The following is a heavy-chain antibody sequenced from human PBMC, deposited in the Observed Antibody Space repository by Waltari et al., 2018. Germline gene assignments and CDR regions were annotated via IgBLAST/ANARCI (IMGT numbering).Heavy chain of an antibody. CDR1: GFTFSSYE. Sequence: EVQLVESGGGLVQPGGSLRLSCAASGFTFSSYEMNWVRQAPGKGLEWVSSISSSSSYIYYADSVKGRFTISRDNAKNSLYLQMNSLRAEDTAVYYCASTDTAMGKVDYWGQGTLVTVSS. CDR3: ASTDTAMGKVDY. J-gene: IGHJ4*02. V-gene: IGHV3-48*03. CDR2: ISSSSSYI. D-gene: IGHD5-18*01.